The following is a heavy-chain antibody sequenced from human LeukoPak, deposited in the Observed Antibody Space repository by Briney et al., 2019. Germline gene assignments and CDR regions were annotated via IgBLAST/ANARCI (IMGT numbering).Heavy chain of an antibody. CDR3: ARAANWGFSDAFDI. CDR2: ISSSSTYI. D-gene: IGHD7-27*01. CDR1: GFTFSSYS. J-gene: IGHJ3*02. Sequence: PGGSLRLSCAASGFTFSSYSTNWVREAPGEGLEWGSSISSSSTYIYYADSLKGRFTISRDNAKDSLYLQMNSLRAEDTAVYYCARAANWGFSDAFDIWGQGTMVTVSS. V-gene: IGHV3-21*01.